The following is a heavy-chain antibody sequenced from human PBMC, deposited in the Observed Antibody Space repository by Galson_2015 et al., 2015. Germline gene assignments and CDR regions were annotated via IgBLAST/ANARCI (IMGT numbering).Heavy chain of an antibody. CDR2: ISYDGSNK. Sequence: SLRLSCAASGFTFSSYAMHWVRQAPGKGLEWVAVISYDGSNKYYADSVKGRFTISRDNSKNTLYLQMNSLRAEDTAVYYCARDRSSVVPAANEYFQHWGQGTLVTVSS. CDR1: GFTFSSYA. V-gene: IGHV3-30-3*01. CDR3: ARDRSSVVPAANEYFQH. J-gene: IGHJ1*01. D-gene: IGHD2-2*01.